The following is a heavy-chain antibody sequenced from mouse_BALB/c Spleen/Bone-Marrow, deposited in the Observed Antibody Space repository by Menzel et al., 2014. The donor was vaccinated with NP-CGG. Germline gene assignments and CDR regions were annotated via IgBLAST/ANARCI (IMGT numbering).Heavy chain of an antibody. CDR3: ARGKGYGSVWFAY. J-gene: IGHJ3*01. D-gene: IGHD1-2*01. V-gene: IGHV1-7*01. Sequence: VQLQQSGAELAKPGASVKMSCKASGYTFTSYWMHWVKQRPGQGLEWIGYINPSTGYTEYNQKFMDKATLTADKSSSTAYMQLSSLTSEDSAVYYCARGKGYGSVWFAYWGQGTLVTVSA. CDR1: GYTFTSYW. CDR2: INPSTGYT.